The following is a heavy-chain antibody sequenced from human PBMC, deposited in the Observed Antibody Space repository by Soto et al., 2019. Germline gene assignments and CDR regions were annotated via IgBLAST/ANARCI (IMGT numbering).Heavy chain of an antibody. Sequence: QVQLQESGPGLVKPSATLSLTCTVSGGSISSYYWSWIRQPPGTGLAWIGYIYYRGRTNYNPSLKRQGTRSVDTAKNQFSLKLGSVTAADTAVYYCACGGAPPWLGYWGQGTRVTVSS. CDR1: GGSISSYY. D-gene: IGHD3-22*01. V-gene: IGHV4-59*08. CDR2: IYYRGRT. CDR3: ACGGAPPWLGY. J-gene: IGHJ4*02.